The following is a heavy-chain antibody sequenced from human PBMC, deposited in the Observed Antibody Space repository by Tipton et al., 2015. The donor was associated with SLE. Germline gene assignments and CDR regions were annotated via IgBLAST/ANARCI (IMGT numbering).Heavy chain of an antibody. CDR1: GGSISGGHYY. D-gene: IGHD5-12*01. CDR3: ARPNSGYDPDAFDI. Sequence: TLSLTCTVSGGSISGGHYYWTWIRQAAGKGPEWIGSIYHSGSTYYNPSLKSRVTISLDTSENQFSLKLSSVTAADTAVYYCARPNSGYDPDAFDIWGQGTMVTVSS. J-gene: IGHJ3*02. CDR2: IYHSGST. V-gene: IGHV4-61*02.